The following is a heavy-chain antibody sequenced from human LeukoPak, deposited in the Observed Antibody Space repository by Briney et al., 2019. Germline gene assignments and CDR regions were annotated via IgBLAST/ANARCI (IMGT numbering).Heavy chain of an antibody. CDR1: GFTFSSYW. CDR2: IKQDGSEK. Sequence: GGSLRLSCAASGFTFSSYWMSWVRQAPGKGLEWVAIIKQDGSEKYYVDSVKGRFTISRDNAKNSLYLQMNSLRAEDTAVYYCASSGGYWILFDYWGQGTLVTVSS. V-gene: IGHV3-7*01. D-gene: IGHD1-26*01. J-gene: IGHJ4*02. CDR3: ASSGGYWILFDY.